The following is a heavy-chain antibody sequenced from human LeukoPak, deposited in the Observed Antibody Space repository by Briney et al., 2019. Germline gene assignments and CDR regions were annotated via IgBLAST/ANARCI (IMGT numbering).Heavy chain of an antibody. D-gene: IGHD5-12*01. CDR2: IKSKTDGGTT. J-gene: IGHJ4*02. Sequence: KPGGSLTLSCAASGFTFSNAWMSSVRQAPGKGLEWVGRIKSKTDGGTTDYAAPVKGRFTISRDDSKNTLYLQMNSLKTEDTAVYYCARPYSGYDYFDYWGQGTLVTVSS. CDR1: GFTFSNAW. V-gene: IGHV3-15*01. CDR3: ARPYSGYDYFDY.